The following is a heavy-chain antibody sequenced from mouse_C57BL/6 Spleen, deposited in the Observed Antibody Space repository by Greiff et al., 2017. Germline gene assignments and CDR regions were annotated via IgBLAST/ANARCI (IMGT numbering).Heavy chain of an antibody. D-gene: IGHD1-1*01. CDR2: INPNYGTT. CDR1: GYSFTDYN. CDR3: ASKVLFTTVVATDWYFDV. Sequence: VQLKQSGPELVKPGASVKISCKASGYSFTDYNMNWVKQSNGKSLEWIGVINPNYGTTSYNQKFKGKATLTVDQSSSTAYMQLNSLTSEDSAVYYCASKVLFTTVVATDWYFDVWGTGTTVTVSA. V-gene: IGHV1-39*01. J-gene: IGHJ1*03.